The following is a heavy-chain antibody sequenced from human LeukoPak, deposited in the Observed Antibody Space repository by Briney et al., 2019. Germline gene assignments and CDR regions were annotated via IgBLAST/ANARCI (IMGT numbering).Heavy chain of an antibody. CDR3: ARWGGGFDY. J-gene: IGHJ4*02. CDR2: IRQDGSDK. CDR1: GFSFINYW. D-gene: IGHD1-26*01. Sequence: PRGSLRLSCAASGFSFINYWMTWVRQAPGKGREWVDNIRQDGSDKYYVDSLRGRFTISRDNAQNSLYLQMDTLRGEDTAVYYCARWGGGFDYWGQGTLVSVSS. V-gene: IGHV3-7*05.